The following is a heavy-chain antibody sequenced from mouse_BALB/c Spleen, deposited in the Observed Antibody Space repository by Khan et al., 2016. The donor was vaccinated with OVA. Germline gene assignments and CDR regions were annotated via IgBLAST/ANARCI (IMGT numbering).Heavy chain of an antibody. Sequence: EVQLQESGPGLVKPSQSLSLTCTVTGYSITSGYGWNWIRQFPGNKLEWMGYISYSGSTNYNPSLKSRISITRDPSKNQFFLQLNSVTTEYTATHYCARTARIKHWGQGTTLTVAS. V-gene: IGHV3-2*02. CDR2: ISYSGST. D-gene: IGHD1-2*01. J-gene: IGHJ2*01. CDR3: ARTARIKH. CDR1: GYSITSGYG.